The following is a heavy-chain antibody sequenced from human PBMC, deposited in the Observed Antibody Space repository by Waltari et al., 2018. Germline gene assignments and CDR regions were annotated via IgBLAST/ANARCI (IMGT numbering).Heavy chain of an antibody. V-gene: IGHV1-3*01. CDR2: INAGNGNT. J-gene: IGHJ6*02. Sequence: QVQLVQSGAEVKKPGASVKVSCKASGYTFTSYAMHWVGQAPGQRLEWMGWINAGNGNTKYSQKFQGRVTITRDTSASTAYMELSSLRSEDTAVYYCARISGTSSYYYGMDVWGQGTTVTVSS. CDR1: GYTFTSYA. CDR3: ARISGTSSYYYGMDV. D-gene: IGHD3-10*01.